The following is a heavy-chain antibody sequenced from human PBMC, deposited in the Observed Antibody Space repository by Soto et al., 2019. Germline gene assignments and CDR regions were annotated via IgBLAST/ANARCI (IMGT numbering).Heavy chain of an antibody. D-gene: IGHD2-2*01. V-gene: IGHV4-30-4*01. CDR3: ARVGSNSHLVVWFDP. CDR2: IYYSGST. J-gene: IGHJ5*02. Sequence: SETLSLTCTVSGGSISSGDYYWSWIRQPPGKGLEWIGDIYYSGSTYYNPSLKSRVTISVDTSKNQFALKLSSLTAADTAVYYCARVGSNSHLVVWFDPWGQGTLVTVSS. CDR1: GGSISSGDYY.